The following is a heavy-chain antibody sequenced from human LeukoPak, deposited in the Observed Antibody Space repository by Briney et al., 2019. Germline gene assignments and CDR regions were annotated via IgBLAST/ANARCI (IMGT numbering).Heavy chain of an antibody. CDR3: ARGARKGDDYGGFLDY. CDR2: VSYDGSYK. CDR1: GFTFHNYA. Sequence: GRSLRLSCAASGFTFHNYALHWVRQAPGKGLEWVAVVSYDGSYKDYADSVKGRFTISRDNSRNTLYLQMNSLRPQDTAVYYCARGARKGDDYGGFLDYWGQGTLVTVSS. J-gene: IGHJ4*02. V-gene: IGHV3-30*04. D-gene: IGHD4-23*01.